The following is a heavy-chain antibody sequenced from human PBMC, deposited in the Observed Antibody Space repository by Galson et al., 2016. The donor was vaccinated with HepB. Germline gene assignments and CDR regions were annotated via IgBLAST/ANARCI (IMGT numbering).Heavy chain of an antibody. Sequence: SLRLSCAVSGFTVSNNYMSWVRQAPGKGLEWVSVIYSGGGTYYADSVKGRFNISRDNSKNTVYLQMNSLRAEGTAVYDCARLDEVSGIDHWGQGTLVTVSS. CDR1: GFTVSNNY. D-gene: IGHD1-14*01. V-gene: IGHV3-53*01. CDR2: IYSGGGT. CDR3: ARLDEVSGIDH. J-gene: IGHJ4*02.